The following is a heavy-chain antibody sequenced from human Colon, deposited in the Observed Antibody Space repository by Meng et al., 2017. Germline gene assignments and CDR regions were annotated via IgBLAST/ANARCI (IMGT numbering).Heavy chain of an antibody. V-gene: IGHV1-2*02. D-gene: IGHD6-13*01. Sequence: ASVKVSCKASGYTFTGYYIHWVRQAPGQGLEWMGWINPASGATESAQKFQGRLTMTRDTSITTAYMDLNRLRSDDTAVFYCAKGNRQQLVPDFWGQGPLVTVSS. CDR3: AKGNRQQLVPDF. CDR1: GYTFTGYY. CDR2: INPASGAT. J-gene: IGHJ4*02.